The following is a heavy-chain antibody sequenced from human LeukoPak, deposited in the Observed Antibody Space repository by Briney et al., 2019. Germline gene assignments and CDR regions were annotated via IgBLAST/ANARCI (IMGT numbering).Heavy chain of an antibody. CDR1: GGSVSSGTYY. CDR2: ICTSGGT. J-gene: IGHJ3*02. Sequence: SETLSLTCTVSGGSVSSGTYYWSWIRQPAGKGLEWIGRICTSGGTNYNPSLKSRVTMSVDTSKNQFSLKLTSVTAADTAVYYCARGVGSVTHDAFDIWGQGTMVTVSS. V-gene: IGHV4-61*02. D-gene: IGHD1-26*01. CDR3: ARGVGSVTHDAFDI.